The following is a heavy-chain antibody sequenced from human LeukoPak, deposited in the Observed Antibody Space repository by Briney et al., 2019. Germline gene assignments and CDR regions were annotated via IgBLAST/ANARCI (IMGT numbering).Heavy chain of an antibody. V-gene: IGHV4-59*08. Sequence: SETLSLTCTVSGGSIFSYYWSWIRQPPGKGLEWMGYIYYSGSTNYNPSLKSRVTISVDTSKNQFSLKLSSVTAADTAVYYCARHGQERWLQLGWYFDLWGRGTLVTVSS. CDR3: ARHGQERWLQLGWYFDL. CDR2: IYYSGST. CDR1: GGSIFSYY. D-gene: IGHD5-24*01. J-gene: IGHJ2*01.